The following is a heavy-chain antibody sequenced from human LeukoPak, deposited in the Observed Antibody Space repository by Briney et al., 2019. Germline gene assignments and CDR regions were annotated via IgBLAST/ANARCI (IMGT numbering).Heavy chain of an antibody. J-gene: IGHJ4*02. CDR1: GYTCTSYD. CDR3: ARFDGAADNFDY. V-gene: IGHV1-8*01. D-gene: IGHD6-25*01. CDR2: MNPNSGNT. Sequence: ASVKVSCKASGYTCTSYDINWVRQATGQGLEWMGWMNPNSGNTGYAQKFQGRVTMTRNTSISTAYMELSSLRSEDTAVYYCARFDGAADNFDYWGQGTLVTVSS.